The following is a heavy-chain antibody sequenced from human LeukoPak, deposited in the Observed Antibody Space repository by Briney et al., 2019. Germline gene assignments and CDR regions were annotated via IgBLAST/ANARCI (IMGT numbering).Heavy chain of an antibody. J-gene: IGHJ4*02. CDR1: GFTFSSYA. D-gene: IGHD6-19*01. V-gene: IGHV3-30-3*01. CDR2: ISYDGSNK. CDR3: ARDPASLAVAGTGSVDY. Sequence: GGSLRLSCAASGFTFSSYAMHWVRQAPGKGLEWVAVISYDGSNKYYADSVKGRFTISRDNSKNTLYLQMNSLRAEDTAVYYCARDPASLAVAGTGSVDYWGQGTLVTVSS.